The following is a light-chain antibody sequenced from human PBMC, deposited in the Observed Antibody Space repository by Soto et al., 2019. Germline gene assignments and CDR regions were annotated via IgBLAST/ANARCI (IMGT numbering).Light chain of an antibody. J-gene: IGLJ2*01. V-gene: IGLV1-44*01. CDR3: SAWDDSLNGPV. CDR2: STK. Sequence: QSVLTQPPSASGTPGRRVTISCSGSHYNVKSNAVNWYQQFSGTAPKLLIYSTKQRPSGVPDRFSGSKSGTSASLDISGLQSEDEADYYCSAWDDSLNGPVFGGGTKVTVL. CDR1: HYNVKSNA.